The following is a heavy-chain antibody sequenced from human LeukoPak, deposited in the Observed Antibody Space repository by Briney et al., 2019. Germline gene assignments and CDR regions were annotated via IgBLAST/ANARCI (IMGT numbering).Heavy chain of an antibody. D-gene: IGHD5-24*01. CDR3: ARRGRDGYNFIGY. CDR2: INHSGST. J-gene: IGHJ4*02. V-gene: IGHV4-34*01. Sequence: SETLSLTCAVYGESFSGYYWSWIRQPPGKGLEWIGEINHSGSTNHNPSLKSRVTISVDTSKNQFSLKLSSVTAADTAVYYCARRGRDGYNFIGYWGQGTLVTVSS. CDR1: GESFSGYY.